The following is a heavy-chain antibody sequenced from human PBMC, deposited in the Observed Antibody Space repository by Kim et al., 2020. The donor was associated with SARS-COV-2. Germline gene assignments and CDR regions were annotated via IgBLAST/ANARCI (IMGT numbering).Heavy chain of an antibody. Sequence: TNTPSLKSRVTMSGDTSRNEFSLNLRSVTDADTAVYFCARDMSGYTEFDYWGQGTLVTVSS. J-gene: IGHJ4*02. V-gene: IGHV4-4*06. D-gene: IGHD5-12*01. CDR3: ARDMSGYTEFDY.